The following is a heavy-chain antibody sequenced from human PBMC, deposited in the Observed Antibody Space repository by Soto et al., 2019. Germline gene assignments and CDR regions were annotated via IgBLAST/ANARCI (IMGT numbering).Heavy chain of an antibody. CDR3: ARDLGGCSAGSCRYNWLDS. CDR2: IIPFYGTA. CDR1: GDTFTNYA. V-gene: IGHV1-69*06. J-gene: IGHJ5*01. Sequence: QVQLVQSGAEVKKPGSSVKVSCKASGDTFTNYAISWVRQAPGQGLEWMGGIIPFYGTAHYAQKFQDRVTIIADTSTSTADMELSSLRPEDMAVYYCARDLGGCSAGSCRYNWLDSWGQGTLVTVSS. D-gene: IGHD2-15*01.